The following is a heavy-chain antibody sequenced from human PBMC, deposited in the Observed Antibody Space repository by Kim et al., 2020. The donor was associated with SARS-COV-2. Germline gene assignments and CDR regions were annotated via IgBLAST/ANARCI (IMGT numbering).Heavy chain of an antibody. D-gene: IGHD2-15*01. J-gene: IGHJ4*01. Sequence: GGSLRLSCAASGFTFNNYAMSWVRQAPGKGLEWVSTISGSGAPTYYADSVKGRFTISRDDSKNTLHLQMNSLRAEDTAVYFCAKASSRGAYLTYFDYW. V-gene: IGHV3-23*01. CDR1: GFTFNNYA. CDR2: ISGSGAPT. CDR3: AKASSRGAYLTYFDY.